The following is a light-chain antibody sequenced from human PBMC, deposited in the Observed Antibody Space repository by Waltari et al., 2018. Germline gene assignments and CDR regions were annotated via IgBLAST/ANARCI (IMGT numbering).Light chain of an antibody. CDR2: KAS. CDR3: QQSS. J-gene: IGKJ1*01. V-gene: IGKV1-5*03. CDR1: QSISSW. Sequence: DIHMTQPPSTLPASVGDRVTITCRASQSISSWLAWYQQKPGKAPKLLIYKASSLESGVPSRFSGSGSGTEFTLTISSLQPDDFATYYCQQSSFGQGTKVEIK.